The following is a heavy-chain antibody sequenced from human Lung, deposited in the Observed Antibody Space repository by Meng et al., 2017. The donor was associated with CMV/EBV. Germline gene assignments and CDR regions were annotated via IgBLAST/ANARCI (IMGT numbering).Heavy chain of an antibody. CDR2: INAGNGNT. D-gene: IGHD2-2*01. J-gene: IGHJ4*02. CDR3: ARTGCSSSSCYDY. CDR1: EYSFTTYA. Sequence: QPGAEVKKPGASVKFSCKASEYSFTTYAMQGVRQAPGQRLEWMGWINAGNGNTKYSEKFQSRVTITRDTAASTAYMERSSLRSEDTAVYYCARTGCSSSSCYDYWGQGTLVTVSS. V-gene: IGHV1-3*01.